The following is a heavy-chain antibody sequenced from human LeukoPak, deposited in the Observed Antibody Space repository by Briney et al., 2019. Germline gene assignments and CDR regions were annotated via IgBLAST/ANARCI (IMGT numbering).Heavy chain of an antibody. D-gene: IGHD5-12*01. Sequence: GGSLRLSCAASGFTFSAYNMNWVRQAPGKGLEWVSYISSSSLTIYYGDSVKGRFTISRDNTKNSLSLQMNNLRAEDTAVYYCARGSDYDSSWFDPWGQGTLVTVS. CDR1: GFTFSAYN. CDR3: ARGSDYDSSWFDP. CDR2: ISSSSLTI. J-gene: IGHJ5*02. V-gene: IGHV3-48*04.